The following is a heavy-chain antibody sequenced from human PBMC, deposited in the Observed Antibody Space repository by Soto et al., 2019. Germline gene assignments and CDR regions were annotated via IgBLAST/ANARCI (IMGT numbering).Heavy chain of an antibody. CDR3: ARDRWAAAGPDYMDV. V-gene: IGHV4-31*03. D-gene: IGHD6-25*01. Sequence: QVQLQESGPGLVKPSQTLSLTCTVSGGSISSGGYYWSWIRQHPGKGREWIGYIYYSGSTYYNPSIKSRVTISVDTSKHQFSLKLSSVTAADTAVYYCARDRWAAAGPDYMDVWGKGTTVTVSS. CDR2: IYYSGST. CDR1: GGSISSGGYY. J-gene: IGHJ6*03.